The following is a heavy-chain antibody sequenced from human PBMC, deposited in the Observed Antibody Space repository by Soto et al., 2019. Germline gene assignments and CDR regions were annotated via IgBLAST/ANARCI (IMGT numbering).Heavy chain of an antibody. J-gene: IGHJ5*02. CDR1: GGTFSSYA. Sequence: SVKVSCKASGGTFSSYAISWVRQAPGQGLEWMGGIIPIFGTANYAQKFQGRVTITADESTSTAYMELSSLRSEDTAVYYCARDRATYSSSSGGFNWFDPWGQGTM. CDR3: ARDRATYSSSSGGFNWFDP. D-gene: IGHD6-6*01. CDR2: IIPIFGTA. V-gene: IGHV1-69*13.